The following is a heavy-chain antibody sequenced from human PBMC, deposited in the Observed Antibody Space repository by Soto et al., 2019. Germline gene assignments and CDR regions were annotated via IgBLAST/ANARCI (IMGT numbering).Heavy chain of an antibody. D-gene: IGHD4-17*01. CDR1: GGSISSGGYY. J-gene: IGHJ3*02. CDR3: ARVRTTVTTSDAFDI. CDR2: IYYSGST. Sequence: QVQLQESGPGLVKPSQTLSLTCTVSGGSISSGGYYWSWIRQHPGKGLEWIGYIYYSGSTYYNPSLKGRVTISVDTSKNQFSLKVSSVTAADTAVYYCARVRTTVTTSDAFDIWGQGTMVTVSS. V-gene: IGHV4-31*03.